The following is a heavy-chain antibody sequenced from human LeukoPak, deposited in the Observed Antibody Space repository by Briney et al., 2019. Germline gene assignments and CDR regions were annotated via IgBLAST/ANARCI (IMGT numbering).Heavy chain of an antibody. D-gene: IGHD3-3*01. V-gene: IGHV3-15*01. CDR1: GFTFNRAW. Sequence: GGSLRLSCETSGFTFNRAWMSWVRQSPGKGLEWVGRTIGETDGGTTDYAAPVKGRFFISRDDSQQTLYLQMNNLKTEDTAVYYCVADNGVRFLEVDYWGLGTLVTVSS. CDR3: VADNGVRFLEVDY. CDR2: TIGETDGGTT. J-gene: IGHJ4*02.